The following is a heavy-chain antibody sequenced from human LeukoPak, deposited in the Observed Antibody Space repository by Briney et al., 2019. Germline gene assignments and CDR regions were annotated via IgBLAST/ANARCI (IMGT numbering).Heavy chain of an antibody. J-gene: IGHJ4*02. Sequence: GGSLRLSCAASGFTFSSYAMSWVRQAPGKGLEWVSTFSGSGSSTDYADSVKGRFTISRDNSKNTLYLQMSSLRAEDTGVYYCAKSFGPVIAAAGTGADWGQGTLVTVSS. D-gene: IGHD6-13*01. CDR1: GFTFSSYA. V-gene: IGHV3-23*01. CDR2: FSGSGSST. CDR3: AKSFGPVIAAAGTGAD.